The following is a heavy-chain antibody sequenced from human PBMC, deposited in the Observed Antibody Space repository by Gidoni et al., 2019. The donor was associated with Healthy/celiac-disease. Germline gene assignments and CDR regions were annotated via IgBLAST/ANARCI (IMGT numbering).Heavy chain of an antibody. J-gene: IGHJ4*02. CDR2: IYTSGST. V-gene: IGHV4-61*02. D-gene: IGHD3-10*01. CDR1: GGSISSGSYY. CDR3: ARDRVGRFDY. Sequence: QVQLQESGPGLVKPSQTLSLTCTVSGGSISSGSYYWSWIRQPAGKGLEWIGRIYTSGSTNSHPSLKSRVTISVDTSKNQFSLKLSSVTAADTAVYYCARDRVGRFDYWGQGTLVTVSS.